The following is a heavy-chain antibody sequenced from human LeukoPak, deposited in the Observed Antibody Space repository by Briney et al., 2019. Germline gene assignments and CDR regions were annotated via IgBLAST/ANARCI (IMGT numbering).Heavy chain of an antibody. D-gene: IGHD3-9*01. Sequence: GASVEVSCKASGYTFTSYDINWVRQATGQGLEWMGWMNPNSGNTGYAQKFQGRVTITRNTSISTAYMELSSLRSEDTAVYYCARGSVHYDILTGRHGFDYWGQGTLVTVSS. CDR3: ARGSVHYDILTGRHGFDY. CDR1: GYTFTSYD. J-gene: IGHJ4*02. CDR2: MNPNSGNT. V-gene: IGHV1-8*03.